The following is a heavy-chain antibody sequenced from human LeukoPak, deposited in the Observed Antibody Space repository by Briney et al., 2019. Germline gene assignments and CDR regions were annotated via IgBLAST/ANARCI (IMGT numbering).Heavy chain of an antibody. CDR1: GYSINSGFY. CDR2: IYHSGST. CDR3: ARGATGKAFDI. J-gene: IGHJ3*02. V-gene: IGHV4-38-2*02. Sequence: SETLSLTCTVSGYSINSGFYWGWIRQPPGKGLEWIGSIYHSGSTYYNPSLESRVTTSVDTSKNQFSLKLSSVTAADTAVYYCARGATGKAFDIWGQGTMVTVSS. D-gene: IGHD5-12*01.